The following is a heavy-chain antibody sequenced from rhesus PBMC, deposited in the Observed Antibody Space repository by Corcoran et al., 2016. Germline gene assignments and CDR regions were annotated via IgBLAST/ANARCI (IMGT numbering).Heavy chain of an antibody. D-gene: IGHD5-24*01. J-gene: IGHJ4*01. CDR1: GYTYTDYY. Sequence: EVQLVQSGAEVKKPGASAKISCKASGYTYTDYYLHWERQAHGKGLELMGRFDPEDGEAIHAQKFHDRVTITADTSTDTAYMELSSLRSEDTAVYYCATTGKWVQLHGGADYWGQGVLVPVAS. CDR3: ATTGKWVQLHGGADY. V-gene: IGHV1-111*02. CDR2: FDPEDGEA.